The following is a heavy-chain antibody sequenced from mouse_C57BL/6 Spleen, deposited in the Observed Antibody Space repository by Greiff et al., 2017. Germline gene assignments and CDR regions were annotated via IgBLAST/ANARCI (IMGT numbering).Heavy chain of an antibody. CDR2: IDPNSGGT. CDR3: ARCYDGYHYYAMDY. D-gene: IGHD2-3*01. Sequence: QVQLQQPGAELVKPGASVKLSCKASGYTFTSYWMHWVKQRPGRGLEWIGRIDPNSGGTKYNEKFKSKATLTVDKPSSTAYMQLSSLTSEDSAVYYCARCYDGYHYYAMDYWGQGTSVTVSS. J-gene: IGHJ4*01. V-gene: IGHV1-72*01. CDR1: GYTFTSYW.